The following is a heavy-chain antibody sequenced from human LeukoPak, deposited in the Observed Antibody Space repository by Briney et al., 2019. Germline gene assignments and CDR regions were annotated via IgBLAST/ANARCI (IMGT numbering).Heavy chain of an antibody. J-gene: IGHJ4*02. V-gene: IGHV4-39*01. Sequence: SETLSLTCTVSGGSISSSSYYWGWIRQPPGKGLEWIGSIYYSGSTYYNPSLKSRVTISVDTSKNQFSLKLSSVTAADTAVYYCARRTNVGDSSGYYYYDHFDYWGQGTLVTVSS. CDR2: IYYSGST. D-gene: IGHD3-22*01. CDR3: ARRTNVGDSSGYYYYDHFDY. CDR1: GGSISSSSYY.